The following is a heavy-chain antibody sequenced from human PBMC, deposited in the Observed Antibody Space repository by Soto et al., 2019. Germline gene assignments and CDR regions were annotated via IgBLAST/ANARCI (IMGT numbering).Heavy chain of an antibody. D-gene: IGHD3-16*01. CDR1: GGTFSTFG. V-gene: IGHV1-69*01. J-gene: IGHJ4*02. Sequence: QGQLVQSGAEVKKTGASVKVSCKTCGGTFSTFGISWVRQAPGQGLEWMGGIIPFFGTAEYSQKFEDRITITADESTNTVYMDLRSLRSEDTAIYYCARTAPMDAGDKYYYDFWGQGALVTVSS. CDR3: ARTAPMDAGDKYYYDF. CDR2: IIPFFGTA.